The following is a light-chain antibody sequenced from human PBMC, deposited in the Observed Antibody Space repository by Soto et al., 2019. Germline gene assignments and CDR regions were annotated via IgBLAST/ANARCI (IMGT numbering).Light chain of an antibody. Sequence: DIQMTQSPSTLSASVGDRVTLTCRASQTITDWLAWYQQEPGRAPKLLIYDASTLESGVPSRFSGSGSGTEFTLTISSLQPDDFATYYCQHYDSSSGTFGQGTKVEVK. CDR1: QTITDW. CDR2: DAS. CDR3: QHYDSSSGT. V-gene: IGKV1-5*01. J-gene: IGKJ1*01.